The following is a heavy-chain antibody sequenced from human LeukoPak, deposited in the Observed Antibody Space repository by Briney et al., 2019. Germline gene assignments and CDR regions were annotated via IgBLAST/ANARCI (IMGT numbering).Heavy chain of an antibody. CDR3: ARTRYYYNSRSYGAPYYFDY. Sequence: PSETLSLTCAVSGGSISSNSYYWGWIRQPPGKGLEWIGSIYYSGSTYYNPSLKSRVTMSVDTPKNQFSLKLSSVTAADTAVYYCARTRYYYNSRSYGAPYYFDYWGQGTLVTVSS. D-gene: IGHD3-10*01. J-gene: IGHJ4*02. V-gene: IGHV4-39*01. CDR2: IYYSGST. CDR1: GGSISSNSYY.